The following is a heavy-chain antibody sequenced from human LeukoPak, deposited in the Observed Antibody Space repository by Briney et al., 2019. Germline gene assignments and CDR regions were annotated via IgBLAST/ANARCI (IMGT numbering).Heavy chain of an antibody. D-gene: IGHD3-22*01. Sequence: ASVKVSCKASGYTFTGYYMHWVRQAPGQGLEWMGWINPNSGGANYAQKFQGRVTMTRDTSISTAYMELSRLRSDDTAVYYCARGVYYDSRIDYWGQGTLVTVSS. CDR1: GYTFTGYY. CDR2: INPNSGGA. CDR3: ARGVYYDSRIDY. V-gene: IGHV1-2*02. J-gene: IGHJ4*02.